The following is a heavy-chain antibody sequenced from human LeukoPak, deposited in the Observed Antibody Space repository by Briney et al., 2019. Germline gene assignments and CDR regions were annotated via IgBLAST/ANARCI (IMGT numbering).Heavy chain of an antibody. CDR3: ARERESKLLWFGELLKGWFDP. V-gene: IGHV4-34*01. Sequence: PSETLSLTCAVYGGSFSGYYWSWIRQPPGKGLEWIGEINHSGSTIYNPSLKSRVTISVDTSKDQFSLKLSSVTAADTAVYYCARERESKLLWFGELLKGWFDPWGQGTLVTVSS. D-gene: IGHD3-10*01. CDR1: GGSFSGYY. CDR2: INHSGST. J-gene: IGHJ5*02.